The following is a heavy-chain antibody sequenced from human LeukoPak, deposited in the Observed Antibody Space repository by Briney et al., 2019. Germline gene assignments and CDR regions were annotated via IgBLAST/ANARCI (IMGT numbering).Heavy chain of an antibody. J-gene: IGHJ5*02. Sequence: PGGSLRLSCAASGFTFSSYAMHWVRQAPGKGLEWVAVISYDGSNKYYADSVKGRFTISRDNSKNTLYPQMNSLRPEDTAVYYCARQGTAAGWFDPWGQGTLVTVSS. CDR1: GFTFSSYA. CDR2: ISYDGSNK. V-gene: IGHV3-30*04. D-gene: IGHD6-13*01. CDR3: ARQGTAAGWFDP.